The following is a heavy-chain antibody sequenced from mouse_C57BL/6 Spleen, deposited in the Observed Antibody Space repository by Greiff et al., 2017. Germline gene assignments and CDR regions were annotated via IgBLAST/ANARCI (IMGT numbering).Heavy chain of an antibody. CDR1: GYAFSSSW. CDR2: IYPGDGDT. J-gene: IGHJ4*01. CDR3: ARRGDWDYAMDY. V-gene: IGHV1-82*01. D-gene: IGHD4-1*01. Sequence: QVQLKESGPELVKPGASVKISCKASGYAFSSSWMNWVKQRPGKGLEWIGRIYPGDGDTNYNGKFKGKATLTVDKSSSTAYMQLSSLTSEDSAVYFCARRGDWDYAMDYWGQGTSVTVSS.